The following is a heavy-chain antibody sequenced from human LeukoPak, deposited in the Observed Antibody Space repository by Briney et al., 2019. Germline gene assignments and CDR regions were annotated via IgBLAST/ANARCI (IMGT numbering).Heavy chain of an antibody. CDR1: GFSLSISGMG. D-gene: IGHD5-18*01. CDR3: AHRRGRYGPYYFDS. Sequence: SGPTLVNPTQTLTLTCSFSGFSLSISGMGVAWVRQPPGKALEWLGVIYWDDDKRYRPSLKSRLTITKDTSKNQVVLIVTNMDPVDTATYYCAHRRGRYGPYYFDSWGQGILVTVSS. J-gene: IGHJ4*02. V-gene: IGHV2-5*02. CDR2: IYWDDDK.